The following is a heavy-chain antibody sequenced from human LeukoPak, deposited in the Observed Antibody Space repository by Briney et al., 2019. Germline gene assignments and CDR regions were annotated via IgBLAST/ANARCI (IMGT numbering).Heavy chain of an antibody. CDR3: ARVDTAMVTPFDY. CDR2: ISACNGNT. J-gene: IGHJ4*02. D-gene: IGHD5-18*01. CDR1: GHTFTSYG. Sequence: ASVTVSCKASGHTFTSYGISWVRQAPGQGLEWMGWISACNGNTNYSQKLQGRVTMTTDTSTSTAYMELRSLRSDDTAVYYCARVDTAMVTPFDYWGQGTLVTVSS. V-gene: IGHV1-18*01.